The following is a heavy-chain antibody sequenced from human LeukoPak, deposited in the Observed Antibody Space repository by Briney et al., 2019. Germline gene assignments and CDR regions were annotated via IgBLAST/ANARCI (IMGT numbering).Heavy chain of an antibody. CDR2: INHSGST. D-gene: IGHD5-18*01. Sequence: SETLSLTCAVYGGSFSGYYWSWIRQPPGKGLEWIGEINHSGSTNYNPSLKSRVTISVDTSKNQFSLKLSSVTAADTAVYYCARHRIQLRLRTWFDPWGQGTLVTVSS. CDR3: ARHRIQLRLRTWFDP. V-gene: IGHV4-34*01. CDR1: GGSFSGYY. J-gene: IGHJ5*02.